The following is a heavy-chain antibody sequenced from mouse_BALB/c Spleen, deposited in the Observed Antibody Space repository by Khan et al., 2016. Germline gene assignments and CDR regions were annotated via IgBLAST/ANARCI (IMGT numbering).Heavy chain of an antibody. Sequence: QVQLQQSGAELVRPGASVKLSCKALGYTFTDSEMNWVKQTPVHGLEWIGAIHPGSGGTAYNQKFKGKATLTADKSSTTAYMELSNLTSEDSAVYYCTNYYGSGEYFDYWGQGTTLTVSS. D-gene: IGHD1-1*01. CDR2: IHPGSGGT. J-gene: IGHJ2*01. CDR3: TNYYGSGEYFDY. CDR1: GYTFTDSE. V-gene: IGHV1-15*01.